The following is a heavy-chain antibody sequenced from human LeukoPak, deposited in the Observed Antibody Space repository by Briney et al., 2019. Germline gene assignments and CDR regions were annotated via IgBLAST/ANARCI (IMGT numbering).Heavy chain of an antibody. CDR2: IYYSGST. J-gene: IGHJ5*02. CDR1: GGSISSYY. CDR3: AREGGSLENWFDP. Sequence: PSETLSLTCTVSGGSISSYYWSWIRQPPGKGLEWIGYIYYSGSTNYNPSLKSRVTISVDTSKNQFSLKLSSVTAADTAAYYCAREGGSLENWFDPWGQGTLVTVSS. V-gene: IGHV4-59*12. D-gene: IGHD1-26*01.